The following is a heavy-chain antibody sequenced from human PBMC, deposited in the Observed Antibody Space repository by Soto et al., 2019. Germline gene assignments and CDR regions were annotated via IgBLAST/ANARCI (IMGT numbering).Heavy chain of an antibody. CDR2: ISYDGSNK. J-gene: IGHJ4*02. CDR3: ASGTYYYDSSGYYYY. Sequence: QVQLVESGGGVVQPGRSLRLSCAASGFTFSSYAMHWVRQAPGKGLEWVAVISYDGSNKYYADSVKGRFTISRDNSKNTLYLQMNSLRAEDTAVYYCASGTYYYDSSGYYYYWGQGTLVTVSS. CDR1: GFTFSSYA. V-gene: IGHV3-30-3*01. D-gene: IGHD3-22*01.